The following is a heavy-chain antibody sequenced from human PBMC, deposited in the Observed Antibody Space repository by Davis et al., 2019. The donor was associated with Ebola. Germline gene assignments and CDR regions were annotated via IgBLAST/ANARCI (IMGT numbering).Heavy chain of an antibody. Sequence: GESLKISCKGSGYSFANYWITWVRQMPGKGLEWVGIIFPDDFDTRYSPSFPGQVTISADKSISIAYLQWNSLRASDSAMYYCARRRGFSSGWYVDYWGQGTLVTVSS. CDR1: GYSFANYW. V-gene: IGHV5-51*01. J-gene: IGHJ4*02. CDR3: ARRRGFSSGWYVDY. CDR2: IFPDDFDT. D-gene: IGHD6-19*01.